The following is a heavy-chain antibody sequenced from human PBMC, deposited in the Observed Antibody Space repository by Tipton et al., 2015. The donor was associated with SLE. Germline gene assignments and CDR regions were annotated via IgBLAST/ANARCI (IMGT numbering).Heavy chain of an antibody. CDR1: GYSISSGYY. CDR3: ATTRDYGDYGHYYMDV. V-gene: IGHV4-38-2*01. Sequence: TLSLTCAVSGYSISSGYYWGWIRQPPGKGLEWIGSIYHSGSTYYNPSLKSRVTISVDTSKNQFSLKLSSVTAADTAVYYCATTRDYGDYGHYYMDVWGKGTTVTVSS. D-gene: IGHD4-17*01. CDR2: IYHSGST. J-gene: IGHJ6*03.